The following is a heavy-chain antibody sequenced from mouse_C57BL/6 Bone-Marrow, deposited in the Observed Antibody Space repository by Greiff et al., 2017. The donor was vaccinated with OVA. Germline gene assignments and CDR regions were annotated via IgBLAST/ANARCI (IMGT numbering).Heavy chain of an antibody. CDR3: ARDAYSNWYFDV. Sequence: EVQLVESGGGLVQSGRSLRLSCATSGFTFSDFYMEWVRQAPGKGLEWIAASRNKANDYTTEYSASVKGRFIVSRDTSQSILYLQMNALRAEDTAIYYCARDAYSNWYFDVWGTGTTVTVSS. CDR2: SRNKANDYTT. V-gene: IGHV7-1*01. J-gene: IGHJ1*03. CDR1: GFTFSDFY.